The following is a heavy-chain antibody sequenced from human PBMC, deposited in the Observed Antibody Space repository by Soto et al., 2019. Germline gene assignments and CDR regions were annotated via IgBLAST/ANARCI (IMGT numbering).Heavy chain of an antibody. CDR3: ARGTGSSWFDI. CDR2: INPKSGGT. V-gene: IGHV1-2*02. CDR1: GYTFTPLY. J-gene: IGHJ5*02. Sequence: QVHLLQSGAGVKMPGASVRASCKASGYTFTPLYIHLLRQAPGQGLQWMGWINPKSGGTRFAQTFLGRVTMTSDTLINTVYMDLRGLTYDDTAMYYCARGTGSSWFDIWGQGTLVTVS. D-gene: IGHD5-18*01.